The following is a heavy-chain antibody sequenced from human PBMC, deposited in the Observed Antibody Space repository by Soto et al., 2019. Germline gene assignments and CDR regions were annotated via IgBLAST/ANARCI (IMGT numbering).Heavy chain of an antibody. CDR3: ARVRADYYDSSGPPGWFDP. CDR1: GGSISSYY. Sequence: PSETLSLTCTGSGGSISSYYWSWIRQPPGKGLEWIGYIYYSGSTNYNPSLKSRVTISVDTSKNQFSLKLSSVTAADTAVYYCARVRADYYDSSGPPGWFDPWGQGTLVTVSS. J-gene: IGHJ5*02. D-gene: IGHD3-22*01. CDR2: IYYSGST. V-gene: IGHV4-59*01.